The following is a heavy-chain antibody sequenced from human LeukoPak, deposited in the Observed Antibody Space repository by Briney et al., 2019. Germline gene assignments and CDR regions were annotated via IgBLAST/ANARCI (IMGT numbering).Heavy chain of an antibody. CDR1: GYSFTSYW. V-gene: IGHV5-51*01. CDR3: ARGGGIYYSYMDV. Sequence: GESLKISCKGAGYSFTSYWIAWVRQMPGKGLEWMGIIYPDDSDTRYRPSFQGQVTISADKSTSTAYLQWNTLKASDTAMYYCARGGGIYYSYMDVWGKGTTATVSS. J-gene: IGHJ6*03. D-gene: IGHD3-16*01. CDR2: IYPDDSDT.